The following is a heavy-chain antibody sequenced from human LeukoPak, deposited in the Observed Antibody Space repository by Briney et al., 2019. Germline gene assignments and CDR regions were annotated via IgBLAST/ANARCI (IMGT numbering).Heavy chain of an antibody. CDR3: ARVLLYSSSWYGGGDY. CDR2: ISYDGSNK. J-gene: IGHJ4*02. CDR1: GFTFSSYA. V-gene: IGHV3-30*04. D-gene: IGHD6-13*01. Sequence: GGSLRLSCAASGFTFSSYAMHWVRQAPGKGLEWVAVISYDGSNKYYADSVKGRFTISRDNSKNTLYLQMNSLRAEDTAVYYCARVLLYSSSWYGGGDYWGQGTLVTVSS.